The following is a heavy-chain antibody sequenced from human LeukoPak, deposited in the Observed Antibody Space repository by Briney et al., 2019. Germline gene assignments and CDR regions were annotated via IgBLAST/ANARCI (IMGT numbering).Heavy chain of an antibody. CDR1: GFTCSNYA. CDR2: ISYDGNNK. J-gene: IGHJ4*02. CDR3: ARDAPLYCGGDCYNSRFDY. V-gene: IGHV3-30*04. D-gene: IGHD2-21*02. Sequence: GGSLRLSCAASGFTCSNYAMHWVRQAPGKGLEWVAVISYDGNNKYYADSVKGRFTISRDNSKNTLYLQMNSLRAEDTAVSYCARDAPLYCGGDCYNSRFDYWGQGILVTVSS.